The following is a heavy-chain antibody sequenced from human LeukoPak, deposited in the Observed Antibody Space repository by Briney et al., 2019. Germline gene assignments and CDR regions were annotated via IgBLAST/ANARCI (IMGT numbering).Heavy chain of an antibody. V-gene: IGHV4-4*07. D-gene: IGHD4-17*01. J-gene: IGHJ6*03. CDR1: GGSISGYY. Sequence: SETLSLTCSVSGGSISGYYWSWIRQPAGKGLEWIGRIYTSGSTNYNPSLKSRVTISVDTSKNQFSLKLSSVTAADTAVYYCARLGWGDYGDVPSYYYYMDVWGKGTTVTISS. CDR3: ARLGWGDYGDVPSYYYYMDV. CDR2: IYTSGST.